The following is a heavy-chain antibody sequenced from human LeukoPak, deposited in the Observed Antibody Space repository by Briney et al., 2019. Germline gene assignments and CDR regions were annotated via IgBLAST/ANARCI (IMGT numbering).Heavy chain of an antibody. V-gene: IGHV3-43*02. CDR3: AKDNHDRSFAFDI. D-gene: IGHD3-22*01. J-gene: IGHJ3*02. CDR1: GFTFDDYA. Sequence: PGGSLRLSCAASGFTFDDYAMYWVRQVPGKGLEGVSLINGDGGSTYYADYVKGRFTISKANSKDSLYLQMNSPRTEDTALYYCAKDNHDRSFAFDIWGQGTMVTVSS. CDR2: INGDGGST.